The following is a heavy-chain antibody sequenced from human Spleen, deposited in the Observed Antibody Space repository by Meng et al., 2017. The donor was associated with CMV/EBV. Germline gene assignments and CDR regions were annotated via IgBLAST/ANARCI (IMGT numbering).Heavy chain of an antibody. CDR1: GGSISSYY. CDR3: ARESSSSPGYYYYGMDV. D-gene: IGHD6-13*01. Sequence: SETLSLTCTVSGGSISSYYWSWTRQPPGKGLEWIGYIYYSGSTNYNPSLKSRVTISVDTSKNQFSLKLSSVTAADTAVYYCARESSSSPGYYYYGMDVWGQGTTVTVSS. J-gene: IGHJ6*02. CDR2: IYYSGST. V-gene: IGHV4-59*01.